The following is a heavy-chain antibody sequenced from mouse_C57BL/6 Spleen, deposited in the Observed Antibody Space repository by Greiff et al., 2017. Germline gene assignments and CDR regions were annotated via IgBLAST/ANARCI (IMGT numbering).Heavy chain of an antibody. CDR3: ARSGTRKYFDV. CDR2: INYDGSST. CDR1: GFTFSDYY. Sequence: DVKLVESEGGLVQPGSSMKLSCTASGFTFSDYYMAWVRQVPEKGLEWVANINYDGSSTYYLDSLKSRFIISRDNAKNILYLQMSSLKSEDTATYYCARSGTRKYFDVWGTGTTVTVSS. V-gene: IGHV5-16*01. D-gene: IGHD4-1*01. J-gene: IGHJ1*03.